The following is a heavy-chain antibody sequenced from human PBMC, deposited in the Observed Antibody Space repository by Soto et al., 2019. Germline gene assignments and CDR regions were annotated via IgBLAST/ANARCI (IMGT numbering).Heavy chain of an antibody. CDR3: ARELYGLYYYYGMDV. Sequence: SETLSLTCAVYGGSFSGYYWSWICQPPGKGLEWIGEINHSGSTNYNPSLKSRVTISVDTSKNQFSLKLSSVTAADTAVYYCARELYGLYYYYGMDVWGQGTTVTVSS. J-gene: IGHJ6*02. D-gene: IGHD1-26*01. V-gene: IGHV4-34*01. CDR1: GGSFSGYY. CDR2: INHSGST.